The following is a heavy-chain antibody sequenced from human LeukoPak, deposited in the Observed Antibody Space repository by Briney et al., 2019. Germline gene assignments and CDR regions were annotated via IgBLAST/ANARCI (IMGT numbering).Heavy chain of an antibody. CDR2: IYYSGST. CDR3: ARGTYYDFWSGGDY. J-gene: IGHJ4*02. Sequence: PSETLSLTCTVSGGSISSYYWSWIRQPPGKGLEWIGYIYYSGSTNYNPSLKSRVTISVDTSKNQFSLKLSSVTAADTAVYYCARGTYYDFWSGGDYWGQGTLVTVSS. CDR1: GGSISSYY. D-gene: IGHD3-3*01. V-gene: IGHV4-59*01.